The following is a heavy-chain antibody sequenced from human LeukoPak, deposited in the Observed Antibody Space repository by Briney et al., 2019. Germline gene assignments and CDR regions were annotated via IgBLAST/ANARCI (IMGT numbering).Heavy chain of an antibody. J-gene: IGHJ4*02. D-gene: IGHD3-22*01. V-gene: IGHV4-39*01. CDR1: SASISSSPYF. Sequence: SETLSLTCTVSSASISSSPYFWGWIRQPPGKGLEWIGSIYFSGSTYYNPSLKSRVTISIDTSKNQFSLKLSSVTAADTAVYYCASQDILKYYYDSSGYPYYFDYWGQGTLVTVSS. CDR2: IYFSGST. CDR3: ASQDILKYYYDSSGYPYYFDY.